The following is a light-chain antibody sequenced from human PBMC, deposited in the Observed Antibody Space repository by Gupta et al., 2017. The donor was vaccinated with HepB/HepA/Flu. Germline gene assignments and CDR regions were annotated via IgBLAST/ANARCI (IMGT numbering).Light chain of an antibody. CDR1: QSFSSY. CDR3: HQYDISPRT. CDR2: DAS. V-gene: IGKV3-20*01. J-gene: IGKJ1*01. Sequence: EIVLTQSPGTLSLSPGEKATLSCRASQSFSSYLAWYQQKPGQAPRLLIYDASSRATGIPDRFSGSGSGTAFTLTISRLETEDFAVYYCHQYDISPRTFGQGTKVEIK.